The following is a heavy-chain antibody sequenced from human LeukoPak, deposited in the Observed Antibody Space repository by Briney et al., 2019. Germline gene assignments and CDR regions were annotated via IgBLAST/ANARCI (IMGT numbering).Heavy chain of an antibody. V-gene: IGHV3-30*03. CDR1: GFTFSSYG. J-gene: IGHJ6*02. Sequence: GGSLRLSCAASGFTFSSYGMHWVRQAPGKGLEWVAVISYDGSNKYYADSVKGRFTISRDNSKNTLYLQMNSLRAEDTAVDYCASNVGMYVWGQGTTVTVSS. CDR3: ASNVGMYV. CDR2: ISYDGSNK.